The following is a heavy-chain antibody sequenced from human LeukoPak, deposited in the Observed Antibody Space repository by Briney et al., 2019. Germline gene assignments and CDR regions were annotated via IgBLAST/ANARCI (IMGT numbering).Heavy chain of an antibody. V-gene: IGHV3-21*06. J-gene: IGHJ4*02. CDR1: GFTFSFYS. D-gene: IGHD6-13*01. CDR3: ARVAEAAAFDS. CDR2: ISDNSRYI. Sequence: PGGSLRLSCAASGFTFSFYSMTWVRQAPGKGREWVSSISDNSRYIYYADSMRGRFTISRDNAKNSLYLQMNSLKPEDTAVYYCARVAEAAAFDSWGQGTLVTVSS.